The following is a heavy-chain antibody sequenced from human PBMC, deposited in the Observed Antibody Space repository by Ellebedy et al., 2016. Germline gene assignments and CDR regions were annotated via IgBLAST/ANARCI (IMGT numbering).Heavy chain of an antibody. D-gene: IGHD2-2*01. CDR3: ARVPSCSGSSCYFWYFDL. V-gene: IGHV3-23*01. Sequence: GGSLRLSXVASGFTFSTYAMSWVRQSPGKGLEWVSRMTGGSTYYADSVKGRFSISRDNSKNTLYLQMDSLRAEDTATYYCARVPSCSGSSCYFWYFDLWGRGTLVTVSS. CDR1: GFTFSTYA. CDR2: MTGGST. J-gene: IGHJ2*01.